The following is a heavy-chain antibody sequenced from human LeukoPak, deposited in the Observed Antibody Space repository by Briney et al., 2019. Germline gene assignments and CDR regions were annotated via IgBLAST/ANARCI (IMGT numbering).Heavy chain of an antibody. Sequence: TSETLSLTCTVSGGSISSSSYYWGWIRQPPGKGLEWIGSIYYSGSTYYNPSLKSRVTISVDTSKDQFSLKLSSVTAADTAVYYCARRSRGAFDYWGQGTLVTVSS. CDR3: ARRSRGAFDY. CDR1: GGSISSSSYY. J-gene: IGHJ4*02. V-gene: IGHV4-39*01. D-gene: IGHD5-24*01. CDR2: IYYSGST.